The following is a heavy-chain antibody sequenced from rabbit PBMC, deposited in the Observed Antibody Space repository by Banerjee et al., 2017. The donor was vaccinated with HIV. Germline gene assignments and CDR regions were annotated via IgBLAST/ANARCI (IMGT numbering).Heavy chain of an antibody. J-gene: IGHJ4*01. D-gene: IGHD3-3*01. Sequence: QEQLEESGGDLVKPEGSLTLTCTASGFSFSNKYVMCWVRQAPGKGLEWIACINTNSGNPVHPRWAEWPFPLIKTSSAPGALQIARLATGDTAPLFCAKRFACVFVWNFNLWGPGTLVTVS. CDR1: GFSFSNKYV. CDR2: INTNSGNP. V-gene: IGHV1S45*01. CDR3: AKRFACVFVWNFNL.